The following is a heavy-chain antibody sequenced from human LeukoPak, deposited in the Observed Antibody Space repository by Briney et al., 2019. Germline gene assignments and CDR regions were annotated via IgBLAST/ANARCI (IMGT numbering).Heavy chain of an antibody. CDR2: IIPILGIA. V-gene: IGHV1-69*02. D-gene: IGHD2-21*02. CDR1: GGSFGSYT. J-gene: IGHJ4*02. CDR3: ARVGRGDTLDY. Sequence: GASVKVSCKASGGSFGSYTISWVRQAPGRGLEWMGRIIPILGIANYAQKFQGRVTITADKSTSTAYMELSSLRSEDTAVYYCARVGRGDTLDYWGQGTLVTVSS.